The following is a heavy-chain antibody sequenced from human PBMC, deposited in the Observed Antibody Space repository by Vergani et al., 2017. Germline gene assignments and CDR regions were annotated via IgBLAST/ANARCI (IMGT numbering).Heavy chain of an antibody. V-gene: IGHV4-38-2*01. CDR3: ARLXLEDSGYDFGGMDV. D-gene: IGHD5-12*01. Sequence: QVDLQESGPGLVKSSETLSLNCAVSGYSVGSGYYWGWIRQPPGKGLEWIGSIYHSGSTYYNPSLKSRVTISVDTSKNQFSLKLSSVTAADTAVYYCARLXLEDSGYDFGGMDVWGQGTTVTVSS. J-gene: IGHJ6*02. CDR1: GYSVGSGYY. CDR2: IYHSGST.